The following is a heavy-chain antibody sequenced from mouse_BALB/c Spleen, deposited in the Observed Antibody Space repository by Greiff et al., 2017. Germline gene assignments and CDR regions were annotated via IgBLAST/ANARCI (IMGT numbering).Heavy chain of an antibody. Sequence: EVQLQQTGPELVKPGASVKISCKASGYSFTDYIMLWVKQSHGKSLEWIGNINPYYGSTSYNLKFKGKATLTVDKSSSTAYMQLNSLTSEDSAVYYCARGYYGSSLDYWGQGTTLTVSS. CDR3: ARGYYGSSLDY. CDR2: INPYYGST. J-gene: IGHJ2*01. D-gene: IGHD1-1*01. CDR1: GYSFTDYI. V-gene: IGHV1-39*01.